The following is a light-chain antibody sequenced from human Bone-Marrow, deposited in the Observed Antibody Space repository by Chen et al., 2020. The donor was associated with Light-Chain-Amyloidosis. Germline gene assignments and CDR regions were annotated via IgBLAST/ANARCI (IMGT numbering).Light chain of an antibody. CDR3: QAWDSSSDRYV. CDR1: NIGGKT. V-gene: IGLV3-21*04. Sequence: SYVLTQPPSVSVAPGKTATITCGGNNIGGKTVHWYQQKPGQAPVLVIYFNNLRPSGIPERFSGSNSGNTATLTISRVEAGDEADYYGQAWDSSSDRYVFGTGTKVTVL. J-gene: IGLJ1*01. CDR2: FNN.